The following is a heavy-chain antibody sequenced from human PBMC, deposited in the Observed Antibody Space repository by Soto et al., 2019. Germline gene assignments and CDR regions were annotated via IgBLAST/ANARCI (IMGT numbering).Heavy chain of an antibody. CDR2: ISYDGSNK. J-gene: IGHJ5*02. V-gene: IGHV3-30*18. CDR3: AKDLNDYGDYEWFDP. CDR1: GFTFSSYS. Sequence: GSLRLSCAAPGFTFSSYSMNWVRQAPGKGLEWVAVISYDGSNKYYADSVKGRFTISRDNSKNTLYLQMNSLRAEDTAVYYCAKDLNDYGDYEWFDPWGQGTLVTVSS. D-gene: IGHD4-17*01.